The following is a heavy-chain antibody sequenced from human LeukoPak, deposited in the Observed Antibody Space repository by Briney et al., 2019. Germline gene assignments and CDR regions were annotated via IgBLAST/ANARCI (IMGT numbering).Heavy chain of an antibody. V-gene: IGHV4-4*02. Sequence: SETLSLTCGVSGGSISSSYWWSWVRQPPGKGLEWIGEIYHSGSTNYNPSLKSRVTISVDKSMNRFSLKLSSVTAADTAVYYCARVTGYMVEDYFDYWGQGTLVTVSS. CDR3: ARVTGYMVEDYFDY. D-gene: IGHD6-13*01. J-gene: IGHJ4*02. CDR1: GGSISSSYW. CDR2: IYHSGST.